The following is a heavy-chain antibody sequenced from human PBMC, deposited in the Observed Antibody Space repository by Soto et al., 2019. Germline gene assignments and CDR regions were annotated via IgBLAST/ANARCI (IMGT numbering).Heavy chain of an antibody. J-gene: IGHJ6*04. D-gene: IGHD2-2*02. V-gene: IGHV5-10-1*03. Sequence: EVQLVQSGAELKKPGESLRISCKGSGYRFTTYWINWLRQMPGKGPEWMGRTDPSDSYTNYSPSFQGHVTISADKSIDTAYLQWSSLKASDTAMYFCAPREIVCGPTSCYTNYYYGLDVWGKGNTVTVSS. CDR3: APREIVCGPTSCYTNYYYGLDV. CDR1: GYRFTTYW. CDR2: TDPSDSYT.